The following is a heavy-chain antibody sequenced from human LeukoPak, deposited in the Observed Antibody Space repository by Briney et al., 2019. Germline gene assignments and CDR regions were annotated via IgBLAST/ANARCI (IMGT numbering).Heavy chain of an antibody. D-gene: IGHD3-22*01. V-gene: IGHV4-4*02. J-gene: IGHJ4*02. Sequence: PSGTLSLTCNVSGDSINSLDLWSWVRQPPGKGLEWIGEMYLSGTTHSNPSVKSRVTISIDKSKNQFFLNLSSVTAADTAVYYCAGLVGRYSSGLYYYYFDYWGQGTQVTVSS. CDR3: AGLVGRYSSGLYYYYFDY. CDR1: GDSINSLDL. CDR2: MYLSGTT.